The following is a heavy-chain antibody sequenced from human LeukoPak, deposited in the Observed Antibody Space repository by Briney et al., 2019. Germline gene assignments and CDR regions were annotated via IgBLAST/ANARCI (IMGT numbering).Heavy chain of an antibody. CDR2: ISWNSGGI. CDR3: AKDMRPYSKLTLGY. V-gene: IGHV3-9*01. J-gene: IGHJ4*02. CDR1: GFTFDDYA. D-gene: IGHD4-11*01. Sequence: GRSLRLSCAASGFTFDDYAMHWVRQAPGKGLEWVSGISWNSGGIGYADSVKGRFTISRDNAKNSLYLQMNSLRAEDTALYYCAKDMRPYSKLTLGYWGQGTLVTVSS.